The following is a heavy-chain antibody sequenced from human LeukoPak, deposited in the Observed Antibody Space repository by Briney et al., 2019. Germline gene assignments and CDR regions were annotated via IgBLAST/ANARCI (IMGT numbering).Heavy chain of an antibody. CDR3: ARENPLYCSSTSCDAFDY. D-gene: IGHD2-2*01. V-gene: IGHV4-30-4*08. CDR2: IYYSGST. CDR1: GVSISSGDYY. J-gene: IGHJ4*02. Sequence: PSETLSLTCTVSGVSISSGDYYWSWLRQPPGKGLEGIGYIYYSGSTYENSSLKSRVTISVDTSKDQFSLKLSSVTAADTAVYYCARENPLYCSSTSCDAFDYWGQGTLVTVSS.